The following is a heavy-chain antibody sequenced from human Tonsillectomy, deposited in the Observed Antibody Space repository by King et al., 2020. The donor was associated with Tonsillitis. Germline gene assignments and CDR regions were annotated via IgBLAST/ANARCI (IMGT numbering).Heavy chain of an antibody. V-gene: IGHV3-48*03. D-gene: IGHD3-16*01. J-gene: IGHJ5*02. CDR1: GFTFSSYE. CDR2: ISSSGSTI. Sequence: QLVQSGGGLVQPGGSLRLSCAASGFTFSSYEMNWVRQAPGKGLEWVSYISSSGSTIYYADSVKCRFTISRDNAKNSLYLQMISLRAEDTAVYYCARDYTGFDPWGQGTLVTVSS. CDR3: ARDYTGFDP.